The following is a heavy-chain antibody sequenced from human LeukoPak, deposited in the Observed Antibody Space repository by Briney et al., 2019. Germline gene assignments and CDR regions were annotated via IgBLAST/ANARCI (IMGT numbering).Heavy chain of an antibody. D-gene: IGHD3-10*01. J-gene: IGHJ4*02. CDR3: ARDRGYYYGSGTNFDY. Sequence: SGGSLRLSCAASGFTFSSYWMHWVRQAPGKGLVWVSRINSDGSSTSYADSVKGRFTISRDNAKNSLYLQMNSLRAEDTAVYYCARDRGYYYGSGTNFDYWGQGTLVTVSS. CDR1: GFTFSSYW. V-gene: IGHV3-74*01. CDR2: INSDGSST.